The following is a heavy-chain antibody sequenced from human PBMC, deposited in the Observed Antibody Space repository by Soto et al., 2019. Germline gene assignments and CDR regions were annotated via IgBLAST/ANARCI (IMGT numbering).Heavy chain of an antibody. V-gene: IGHV3-43*01. CDR1: GFTFDDYT. CDR3: ACEGHDSSGYGYYFDY. J-gene: IGHJ4*02. CDR2: ISWDGGST. Sequence: EVQLVESGGVVVQPGGSLRLSCAASGFTFDDYTMHWVRQAPGKGLEWVSLISWDGGSTYYADSVKGRFTISRDNSKNSLYLQMNSLRTEDTALYYCACEGHDSSGYGYYFDYWGQGTLVTVSS. D-gene: IGHD3-22*01.